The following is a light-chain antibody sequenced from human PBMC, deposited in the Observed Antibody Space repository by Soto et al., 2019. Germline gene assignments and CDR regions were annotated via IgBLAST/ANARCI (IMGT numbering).Light chain of an antibody. CDR2: GAS. J-gene: IGKJ2*01. CDR1: QTVTTN. Sequence: ETVMTQSPVTLSVSPGERVTLSCRASQTVTTNLAWYQQKSGQAPRLLIYGASTRATGIPARFSGSGSGTEFTLTISNLQSEDSALYYCQQYNNWPPSVTYTFGQGTKVDIK. V-gene: IGKV3-15*01. CDR3: QQYNNWPPSVTYT.